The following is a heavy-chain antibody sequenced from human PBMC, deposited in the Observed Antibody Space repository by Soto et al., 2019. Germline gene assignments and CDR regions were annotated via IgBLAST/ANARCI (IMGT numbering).Heavy chain of an antibody. CDR2: IRSEANTYAT. D-gene: IGHD3-10*01. Sequence: PGESLRHSSETSGFTFSAPAIHRFRQVSGKGLEWVGRIRSEANTYATAYAASVIGRFTISRDDSESTAYLQMNSLKAEDTAMYYCITLIDITMVPQAEWGQGT. CDR1: GFTFSAPA. J-gene: IGHJ4*02. CDR3: ITLIDITMVPQAE. V-gene: IGHV3-73*01.